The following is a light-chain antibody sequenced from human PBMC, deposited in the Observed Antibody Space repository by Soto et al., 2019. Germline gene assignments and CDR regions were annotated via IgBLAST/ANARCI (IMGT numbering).Light chain of an antibody. V-gene: IGKV1-27*01. Sequence: DIQMTQSPSSLSASVGDRVTITCRASQGVSTNLAWYQQRPGRVLKLLIYAASTLQSGVPSRFSGSGSGTDFTLTISSLQPEDVATYDCQKYNSAPYTFGPGTTVDLK. CDR1: QGVSTN. CDR3: QKYNSAPYT. CDR2: AAS. J-gene: IGKJ3*01.